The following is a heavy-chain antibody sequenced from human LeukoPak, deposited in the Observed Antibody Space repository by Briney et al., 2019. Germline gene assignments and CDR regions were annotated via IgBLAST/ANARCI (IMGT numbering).Heavy chain of an antibody. CDR2: ISYDGSNK. CDR1: GFTFSSYA. D-gene: IGHD3-16*01. V-gene: IGHV3-30-3*01. CDR3: ARDIDGSEGGFDY. J-gene: IGHJ4*02. Sequence: GRSLRLSCAASGFTFSSYAMHWVRQAPGKGLEWVAVISYDGSNKYYADSVKGRFTISRDNPKNTLYLQMNSLRAEDTAVYYCARDIDGSEGGFDYWGQGTLVTVSS.